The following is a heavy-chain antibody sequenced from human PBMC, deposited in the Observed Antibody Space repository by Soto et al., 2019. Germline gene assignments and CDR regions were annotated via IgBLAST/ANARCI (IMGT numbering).Heavy chain of an antibody. D-gene: IGHD1-1*01. J-gene: IGHJ4*02. V-gene: IGHV1-18*01. CDR3: ARVFLPGFPDY. CDR2: ISPNNGRT. Sequence: ASVKVSCKASGYTFNTYAITWVRQAPGQGLEWMGWISPNNGRTRYTQSLQDRLTMTTDTSANTAYMGLRSLKSDDTAIYYCARVFLPGFPDYWGQGTLVTVSS. CDR1: GYTFNTYA.